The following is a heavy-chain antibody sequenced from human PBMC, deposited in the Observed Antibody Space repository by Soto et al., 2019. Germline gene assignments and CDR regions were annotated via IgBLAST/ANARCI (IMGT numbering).Heavy chain of an antibody. D-gene: IGHD3-10*01. J-gene: IGHJ4*02. V-gene: IGHV3-23*01. Sequence: GGSLRLSCAASGFTCSSYSMSWVRQAPGKGLEWVSGFRTGGDDGTTYYADSVKGRFTISRDNSKNTLFLQMNSLRAEDTAIYYCAKKVNSGPGSQYFDYGGQGTLVTVS. CDR2: FRTGGDDGTT. CDR3: AKKVNSGPGSQYFDY. CDR1: GFTCSSYS.